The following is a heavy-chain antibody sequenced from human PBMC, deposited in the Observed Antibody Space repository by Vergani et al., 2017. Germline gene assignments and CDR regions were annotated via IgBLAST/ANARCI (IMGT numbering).Heavy chain of an antibody. V-gene: IGHV3-23*03. CDR2: IYSGGSRT. D-gene: IGHD2-2*01. Sequence: EVQLLESGGGLVQPGGSLRLSCAASGFTFSSYAMSWVRQAPGKGLEWVSVIYSGGSRTYYADAVKGRFTISRDNSKNKLYLQMNSLRAEYTAVYYCAKDMLANSGPLVVPAASGAFDYWGQGTLVTVSS. CDR1: GFTFSSYA. CDR3: AKDMLANSGPLVVPAASGAFDY. J-gene: IGHJ4*02.